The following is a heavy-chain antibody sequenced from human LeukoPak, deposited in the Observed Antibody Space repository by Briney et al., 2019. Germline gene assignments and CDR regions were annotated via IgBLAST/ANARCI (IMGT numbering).Heavy chain of an antibody. CDR2: IIPIFGTA. CDR3: ASNPGYSSYDAFDI. V-gene: IGHV1-69*13. D-gene: IGHD6-13*01. CDR1: GGTFISYA. Sequence: SVTVSCKASGGTFISYAISWVRQAPGQGLEWMGGIIPIFGTANYAQKFQGRVTITADESTSTAYMELSSLRSEDTAVYYCASNPGYSSYDAFDIWGQGTMVTVSS. J-gene: IGHJ3*02.